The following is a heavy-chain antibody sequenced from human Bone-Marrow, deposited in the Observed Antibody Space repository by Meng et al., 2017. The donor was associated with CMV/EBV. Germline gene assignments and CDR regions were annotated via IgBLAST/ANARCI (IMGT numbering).Heavy chain of an antibody. CDR1: GFTFSSYW. CDR2: INSDGSST. V-gene: IGHV3-74*03. Sequence: GGSLRLSCAASGFTFSSYWMHWVRQAPGKGLVWVSRINSDGSSTKYADSVKGRFTISRGNSKNTVSLHLSSLRAEDTAVYYCAKANEASGLVSSYIDYWGQGTLVTVSS. J-gene: IGHJ4*02. CDR3: AKANEASGLVSSYIDY. D-gene: IGHD6-19*01.